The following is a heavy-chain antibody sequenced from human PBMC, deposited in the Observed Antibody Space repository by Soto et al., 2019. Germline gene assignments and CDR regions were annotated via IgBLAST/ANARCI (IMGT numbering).Heavy chain of an antibody. Sequence: QVQLVQSGAEVKKPGSSVKVSCKASGGTFSSYAISWVRQAPGQGLEWMGGIIPIFGTANYAQKFQGRVTITADESTSTAYMELSSLRSEDTAVYYCARDACLCSGYSNSFHWFDPWGQGTLVTVSS. V-gene: IGHV1-69*01. D-gene: IGHD4-4*01. CDR3: ARDACLCSGYSNSFHWFDP. J-gene: IGHJ5*02. CDR1: GGTFSSYA. CDR2: IIPIFGTA.